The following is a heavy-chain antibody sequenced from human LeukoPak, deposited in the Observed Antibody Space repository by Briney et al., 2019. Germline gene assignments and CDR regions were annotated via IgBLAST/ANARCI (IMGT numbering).Heavy chain of an antibody. CDR2: ISSSGDST. V-gene: IGHV3-23*01. CDR3: AKFYDILTGYFDH. J-gene: IGHJ4*02. Sequence: GVSLRLSCVASRFTFCSFAMSWVPQAQGPGLEWVSVISSSGDSTHYADSVKGRFTVSRDNSKNTLYLQMNSLRAEDTAVYYCAKFYDILTGYFDHWGQGTLVTVSS. D-gene: IGHD3-9*01. CDR1: RFTFCSFA.